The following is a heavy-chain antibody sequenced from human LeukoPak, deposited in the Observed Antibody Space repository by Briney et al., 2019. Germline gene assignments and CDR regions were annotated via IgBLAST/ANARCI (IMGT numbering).Heavy chain of an antibody. CDR3: VRDPTVTNFHDSFDI. CDR2: IKQDGSQT. CDR1: GFPLRSYW. D-gene: IGHD5-12*01. J-gene: IGHJ3*02. Sequence: GGSLRLSCVASGFPLRSYWMSWLRQAPGKGLEWVATIKQDGSQTEYMDSMKGRLTISRDNAKNSLFLQIDSLRVEDTATYYCVRDPTVTNFHDSFDIWGQGTMVTVSS. V-gene: IGHV3-7*05.